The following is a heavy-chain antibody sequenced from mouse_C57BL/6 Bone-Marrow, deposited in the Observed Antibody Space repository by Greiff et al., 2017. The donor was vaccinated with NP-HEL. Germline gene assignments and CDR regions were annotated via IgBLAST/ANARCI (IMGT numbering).Heavy chain of an antibody. V-gene: IGHV5-9-1*02. J-gene: IGHJ4*01. Sequence: EVKLVESGGDLVKPGGSLKLSCAASGFTFSSYGMSWVRQTPDKRLEWVAYISSGGDYIYYADTVKGRFTISRDNARNTLYLQMSSLKSEDTAMYYCTRDGYYAMDYWGQGTSVTVSS. CDR1: GFTFSSYG. D-gene: IGHD2-3*01. CDR2: ISSGGDYI. CDR3: TRDGYYAMDY.